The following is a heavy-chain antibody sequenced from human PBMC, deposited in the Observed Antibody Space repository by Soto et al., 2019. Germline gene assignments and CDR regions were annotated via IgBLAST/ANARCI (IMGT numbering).Heavy chain of an antibody. CDR3: AREDDGGDRDYYGLDV. D-gene: IGHD2-21*02. Sequence: SETLSLTCTVSGGSISYEYYHWTWIRQSPGKGLEWIGYIHYSGSIIYNPSFKSRVTISVDTSKNQFSLQLSSVTAAETAVYFCAREDDGGDRDYYGLDVWGQGTTVTVSS. J-gene: IGHJ6*02. CDR2: IHYSGSI. V-gene: IGHV4-30-4*08. CDR1: GGSISYEYYH.